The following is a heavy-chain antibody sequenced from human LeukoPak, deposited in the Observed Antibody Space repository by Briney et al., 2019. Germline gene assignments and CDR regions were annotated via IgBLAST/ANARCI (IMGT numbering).Heavy chain of an antibody. CDR3: AKVFVDDYGDYVRGVSWFVP. Sequence: GGSLRLSCAASGFTFSSYAMSWVRQAPGKGLEWVSAISGSGGSTYYADSVKGRFTISRDNSKNTLYLQMNSLRAEDTAVYYCAKVFVDDYGDYVRGVSWFVPWGQGTLVTVSS. V-gene: IGHV3-23*01. CDR2: ISGSGGST. J-gene: IGHJ5*02. CDR1: GFTFSSYA. D-gene: IGHD4-17*01.